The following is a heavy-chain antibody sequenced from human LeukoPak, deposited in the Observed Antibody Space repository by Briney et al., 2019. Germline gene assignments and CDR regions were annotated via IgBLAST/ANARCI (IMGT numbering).Heavy chain of an antibody. Sequence: PSETLSLTCTVSGYSISSGYYWGWIRQPPGKGLEWIGSIYHSGSTYYSPSLKSRVTISVDTSKNQFSLKLSSVTAADTAVYYCARGLVVVTEFYYFDYWGQGTLVTVSS. J-gene: IGHJ4*02. CDR3: ARGLVVVTEFYYFDY. V-gene: IGHV4-38-2*02. CDR1: GYSISSGYY. D-gene: IGHD2-21*02. CDR2: IYHSGST.